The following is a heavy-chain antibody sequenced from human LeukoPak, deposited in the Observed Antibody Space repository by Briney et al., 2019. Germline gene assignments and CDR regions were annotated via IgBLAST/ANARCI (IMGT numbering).Heavy chain of an antibody. CDR2: IRNDGSDK. J-gene: IGHJ4*02. D-gene: IGHD3-16*01. CDR3: AKHLADSTASFDC. V-gene: IGHV3-30*02. Sequence: GGSLRLSCAASGFTFTNYGMHWVRQAPGKGLEWVAFIRNDGSDKYYADSVKGRFTIFRDDSENTLTLQMDSLRGEDTAMYYCAKHLADSTASFDCWGQGTLVIVSS. CDR1: GFTFTNYG.